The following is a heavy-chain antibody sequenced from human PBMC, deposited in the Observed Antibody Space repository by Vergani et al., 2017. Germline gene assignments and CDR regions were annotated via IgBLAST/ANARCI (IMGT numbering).Heavy chain of an antibody. CDR2: VDPEDGET. CDR1: GYTFTDHY. Sequence: EVQLVQSGAEVKKPGATKKISCKVSGYTFTDHYMHWVKQASGKGLEWMGLVDPEDGETIYAEKFKGRVTIAADTSTDTAHLELSSLRSEDTAVYYCATPQTVTTGGMEVWGQGTTVIVSS. J-gene: IGHJ6*02. CDR3: ATPQTVTTGGMEV. V-gene: IGHV1-69-2*01. D-gene: IGHD4-17*01.